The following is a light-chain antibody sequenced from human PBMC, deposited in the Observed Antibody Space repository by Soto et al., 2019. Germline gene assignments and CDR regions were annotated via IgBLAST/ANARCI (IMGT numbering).Light chain of an antibody. J-gene: IGLJ1*01. CDR1: SSDVGNYDF. CDR2: EVT. Sequence: QYSLTQPSSVSVSPGQSITLSCTGTSSDVGNYDFVSWYQQHPGKAPKLIIYEVTNRPSGISNRFSGSKSGNTASLTISGLQSEDEAAYYCSSYTTSNTLFYVYRTGTKVNVL. V-gene: IGLV2-14*01. CDR3: SSYTTSNTLFYV.